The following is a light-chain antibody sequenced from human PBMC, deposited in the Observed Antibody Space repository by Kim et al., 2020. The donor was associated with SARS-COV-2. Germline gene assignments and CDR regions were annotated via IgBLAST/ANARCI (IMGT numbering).Light chain of an antibody. CDR2: GNS. J-gene: IGLJ3*02. V-gene: IGLV1-40*01. CDR1: SSNIGAGYD. Sequence: QSVLTQPPSVSGAPGQRVTISCTGSSSNIGAGYDVHWYQQLPGTAPKLLIYGNSNRPSGVPDRFSGYKSGTSASLAITGLQAEDEADYYCQSYDSSLGGWVFGGGTKLTVL. CDR3: QSYDSSLGGWV.